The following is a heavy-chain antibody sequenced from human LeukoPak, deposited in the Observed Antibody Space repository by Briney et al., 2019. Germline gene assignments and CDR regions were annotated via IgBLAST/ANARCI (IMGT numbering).Heavy chain of an antibody. V-gene: IGHV4-30-4*08. Sequence: PSQTLSLTCTVSGGSISSGDYYWSWIRQPPGQGLVWIGYIYYSGSTCYNPSLKSRVTISVDTSKTQFSLKLSSVTAADTAVYYCARGAAIRYYYDSSGYYPFDYWGQGTLVTVSS. CDR2: IYYSGST. CDR1: GGSISSGDYY. J-gene: IGHJ4*02. CDR3: ARGAAIRYYYDSSGYYPFDY. D-gene: IGHD3-22*01.